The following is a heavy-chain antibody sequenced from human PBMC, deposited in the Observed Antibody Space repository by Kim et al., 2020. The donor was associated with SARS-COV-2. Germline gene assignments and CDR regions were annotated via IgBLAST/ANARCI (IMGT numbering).Heavy chain of an antibody. CDR3: ASSSGPHGLFDY. Sequence: SETLSLTCAVSGGSISSGGYSWSWIRQPPGKGLEWIGYIYHSGSTYYNPSLKSRVTISVDRSKNQFSLKLSSVTAADTAVYYCASSSGPHGLFDYWGQGTLVTVSS. CDR1: GGSISSGGYS. V-gene: IGHV4-30-2*01. D-gene: IGHD3-22*01. J-gene: IGHJ4*02. CDR2: IYHSGST.